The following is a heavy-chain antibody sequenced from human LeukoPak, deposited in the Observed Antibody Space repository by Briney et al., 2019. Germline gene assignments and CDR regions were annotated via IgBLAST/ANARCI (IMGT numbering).Heavy chain of an antibody. Sequence: KPSETLSLTCTVSGGSISSYYWSWIRQPPGKGLEWIGYIYYSGSTNYNPSLKSRVTISVDTSKNQFSLKLSSVTAADTAVYYCARDDYGDFQGAFDIWGQGTMVTVSS. CDR2: IYYSGST. CDR1: GGSISSYY. CDR3: ARDDYGDFQGAFDI. D-gene: IGHD4-17*01. V-gene: IGHV4-59*01. J-gene: IGHJ3*02.